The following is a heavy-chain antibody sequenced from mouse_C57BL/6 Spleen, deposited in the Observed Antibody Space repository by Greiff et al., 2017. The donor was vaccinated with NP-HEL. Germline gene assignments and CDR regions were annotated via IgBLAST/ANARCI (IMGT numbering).Heavy chain of an antibody. D-gene: IGHD1-1*01. CDR2: FHPYNDDT. Sequence: QVQLQQSGAELVKPGASVKMSCKASGYTFTTYPIEWMKQNHGKSLEWIGNFHPYNDDTKYNEKFKGKATLTVEKSSSTVYLELSRLTSDDSAVYYCAKGYYGSSSDWYFDVWGTGTTVTVSS. V-gene: IGHV1-47*01. CDR3: AKGYYGSSSDWYFDV. CDR1: GYTFTTYP. J-gene: IGHJ1*03.